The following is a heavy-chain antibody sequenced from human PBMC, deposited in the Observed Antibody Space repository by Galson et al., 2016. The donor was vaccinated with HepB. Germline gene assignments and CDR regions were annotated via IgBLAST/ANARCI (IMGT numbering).Heavy chain of an antibody. J-gene: IGHJ5*02. D-gene: IGHD3-16*01. CDR1: GFTFNDYA. V-gene: IGHV3-30-3*01. CDR2: LSEDGSDK. Sequence: SLRLSCASSGFTFNDYAMVWVRQAPGKGPEWVAVLSEDGSDKNYPGSVKGRFILSRDNSRNMLYLEVNSLRAEDTAVYYCARASTKGGTYCFDPWGQGTLVTVSS. CDR3: ARASTKGGTYCFDP.